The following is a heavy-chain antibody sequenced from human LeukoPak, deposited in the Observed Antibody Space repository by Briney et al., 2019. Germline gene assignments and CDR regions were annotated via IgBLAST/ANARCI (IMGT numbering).Heavy chain of an antibody. D-gene: IGHD3-16*01. CDR1: GGSVSSSSYY. CDR2: IYYSGST. V-gene: IGHV4-39*07. J-gene: IGHJ6*03. CDR3: GSELRRFYYYYYMNV. Sequence: SETLSLTCTVSGGSVSSSSYYWGWIRQPPGKGLEWIGSIYYSGSTYYNPSLKSRVTISVDTSKNQFSLRLSSVTAADTAVYFCGSELRRFYYYYYMNVWGKGTSVTVSS.